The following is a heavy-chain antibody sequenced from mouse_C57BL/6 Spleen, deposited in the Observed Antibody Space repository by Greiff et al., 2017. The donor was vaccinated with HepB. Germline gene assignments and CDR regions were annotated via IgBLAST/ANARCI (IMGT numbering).Heavy chain of an antibody. D-gene: IGHD1-1*01. CDR3: ARHEEGYYYGSSYHFDY. CDR1: GYTFTEYT. J-gene: IGHJ2*01. V-gene: IGHV1-62-2*01. Sequence: VQLQQSGAELVKPGASVKLSCKASGYTFTEYTIHWVKQRSGQGLEWIGWFYPGSGSIKYNEKFKDKATLTADKSSSTVYMELSRLTSEDSAVYFCARHEEGYYYGSSYHFDYWGQGTTLTVSS. CDR2: FYPGSGSI.